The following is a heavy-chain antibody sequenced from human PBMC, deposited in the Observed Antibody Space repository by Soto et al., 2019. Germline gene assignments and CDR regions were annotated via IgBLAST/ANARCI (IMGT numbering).Heavy chain of an antibody. V-gene: IGHV4-31*03. CDR3: ARIVIMVYAIHGDTFDI. CDR1: GGSISSGGYY. J-gene: IGHJ3*02. Sequence: PSETLSLTCTVSGGSISSGGYYWSWIRQHPGKGLEWIGYIYYSGSTYYNPSLKSRVTISVDTSKNQFSLKLSSVTAADTAVYYCARIVIMVYAIHGDTFDIWGQGTMVTV. CDR2: IYYSGST. D-gene: IGHD2-8*01.